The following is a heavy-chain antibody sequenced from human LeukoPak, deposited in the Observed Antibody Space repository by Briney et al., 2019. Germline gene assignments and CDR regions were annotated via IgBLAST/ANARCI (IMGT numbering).Heavy chain of an antibody. D-gene: IGHD1-26*01. Sequence: PGGSLRLSCSASGFTLSSYAMSWVRQPPGKGLEWVSALSGGGSYTYYADSVKGRFTISRDFSKNTLYLQMNSLRAEDTAVYYCAKDLGRYRNNFFDYWGQGNLVTVSS. J-gene: IGHJ4*02. CDR2: LSGGGSYT. CDR1: GFTLSSYA. V-gene: IGHV3-23*01. CDR3: AKDLGRYRNNFFDY.